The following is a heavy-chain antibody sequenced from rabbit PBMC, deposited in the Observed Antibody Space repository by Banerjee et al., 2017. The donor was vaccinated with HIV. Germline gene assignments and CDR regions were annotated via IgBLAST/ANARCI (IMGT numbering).Heavy chain of an antibody. Sequence: QSLEESGGDLVKPGASLTLTCTASGFSFSSSYYMCWVRQAPGKGLEYIGYITYRGSAYYASWVNGRFTISRENTQNTLYLQLNSLTAADTATYFCARGADYVHWSYDLWGPGTLVTVS. CDR2: ITYRGSA. CDR1: GFSFSSSYY. CDR3: ARGADYVHWSYDL. J-gene: IGHJ4*01. D-gene: IGHD6-1*01. V-gene: IGHV1S40*01.